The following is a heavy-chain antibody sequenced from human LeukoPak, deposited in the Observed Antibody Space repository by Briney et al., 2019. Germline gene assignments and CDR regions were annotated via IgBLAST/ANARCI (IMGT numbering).Heavy chain of an antibody. CDR1: GGSMNYYY. Sequence: SETLSLSCTVSGGSMNYYYWSWIRPPPGQGLEWIGYTYYRGTTNYLPSLKDRVDISIDTSKNQFSLRLYSVTAADTAVYFCARLARFEELSPRYYFDNWGLGTLVTVSS. D-gene: IGHD3-16*02. V-gene: IGHV4-59*08. CDR3: ARLARFEELSPRYYFDN. CDR2: TYYRGTT. J-gene: IGHJ4*02.